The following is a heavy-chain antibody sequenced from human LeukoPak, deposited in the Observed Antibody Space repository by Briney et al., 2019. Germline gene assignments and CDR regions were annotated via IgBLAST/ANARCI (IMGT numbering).Heavy chain of an antibody. J-gene: IGHJ4*02. CDR1: GGSFSGYY. Sequence: SETLSLTCAVYGGSFSGYYWSWIRQPPGKGLEWIGYIYYSGSTKYNPSLKSRVTISVDTSKKQFSLKLSSVTAADTAVYYCARSKDILTGYCFDYWGQGTLVTVSS. D-gene: IGHD3-9*01. CDR2: IYYSGST. V-gene: IGHV4-59*01. CDR3: ARSKDILTGYCFDY.